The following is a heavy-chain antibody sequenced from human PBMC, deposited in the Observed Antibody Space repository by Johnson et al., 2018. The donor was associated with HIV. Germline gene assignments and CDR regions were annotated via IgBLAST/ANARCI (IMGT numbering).Heavy chain of an antibody. D-gene: IGHD3-9*01. V-gene: IGHV3-66*02. CDR1: GFTVSSNY. J-gene: IGHJ3*02. Sequence: MQLVESGGGVVQPGGSLRLSCAASGFTVSSNYMSWVRQAPGKGLEWVSVIYSGGSTYYADSVKGRFTISRDNSKNTLYLQMNSLRAEDTAVYYCARDGRFYEILTDYYSNAFDIWGQGTMVTVSS. CDR2: IYSGGST. CDR3: ARDGRFYEILTDYYSNAFDI.